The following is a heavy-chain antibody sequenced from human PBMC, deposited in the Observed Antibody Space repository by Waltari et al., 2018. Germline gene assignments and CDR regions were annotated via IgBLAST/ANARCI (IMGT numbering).Heavy chain of an antibody. D-gene: IGHD3-22*01. CDR2: ISPAGSVI. CDR1: GFRFSYFF. CDR3: ARDRASDYSPFPIE. J-gene: IGHJ4*02. Sequence: QVQLVESGGGLVKPGGSLRLSCAASGFRFSYFFMSWIRQAPGKGLEWVAYISPAGSVIYYSDLVQGRFAISRDNAEGSLYLQMNSLRDDDTGIYFCARDRASDYSPFPIEWGQGTPVTVSS. V-gene: IGHV3-11*04.